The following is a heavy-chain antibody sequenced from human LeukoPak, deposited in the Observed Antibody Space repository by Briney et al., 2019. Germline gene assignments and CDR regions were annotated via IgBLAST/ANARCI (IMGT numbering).Heavy chain of an antibody. J-gene: IGHJ4*02. D-gene: IGHD5-12*01. CDR1: GYTLTELS. CDR3: ASDQLEWLPQSIFDY. CDR2: INPNSGGT. V-gene: IGHV1-2*02. Sequence: ASVKVSCKVSGYTLTELSMHWVRQAPGQGLEWMGWINPNSGGTNYAQKFQGRVSMTRDTSISTAYMELSRLRSDDTAVYYCASDQLEWLPQSIFDYWGQGTLVTVSS.